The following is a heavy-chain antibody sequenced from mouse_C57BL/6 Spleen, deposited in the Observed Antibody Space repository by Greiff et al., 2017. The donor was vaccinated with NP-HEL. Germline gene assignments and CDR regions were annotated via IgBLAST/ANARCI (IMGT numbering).Heavy chain of an antibody. D-gene: IGHD1-1*01. CDR3: TTCDYYCSSPYARDY. J-gene: IGHJ4*01. V-gene: IGHV14-4*01. Sequence: EVQLQQSGAELVRPGASVKLSCTASGFNIKDDYMHWVKQRPEQGLEWIGWIDPENGDTEYASKFQGKATITADTSSNTSYLQLSSLTSEDTAVYYCTTCDYYCSSPYARDYWGQGTSVTVSS. CDR1: GFNIKDDY. CDR2: IDPENGDT.